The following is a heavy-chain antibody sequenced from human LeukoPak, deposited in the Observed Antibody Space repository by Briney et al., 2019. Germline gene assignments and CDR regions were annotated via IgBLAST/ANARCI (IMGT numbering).Heavy chain of an antibody. V-gene: IGHV3-23*01. Sequence: PGGCLRLSCAASGFTFSDYAMSWLRQAPGKGLEWVSAISGSGGSTYYADSVKGRFTISRDNSKNTVYLQMNSLRAEHTAVYHCAKEIPQIVAASSWGQGTLVTVSS. D-gene: IGHD6-13*01. CDR3: AKEIPQIVAASS. CDR2: ISGSGGST. J-gene: IGHJ4*02. CDR1: GFTFSDYA.